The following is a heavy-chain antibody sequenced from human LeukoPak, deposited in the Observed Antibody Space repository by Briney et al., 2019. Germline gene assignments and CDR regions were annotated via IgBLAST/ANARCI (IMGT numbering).Heavy chain of an antibody. CDR1: GYTFTSYY. D-gene: IGHD5-18*01. J-gene: IGHJ4*02. CDR3: AREFVLARTGYSYGYSYFDY. Sequence: GASVKVSCKASGYTFTSYYMNWVRQAPGQGLEWMGIINPSGGSTSYAQKFQGRVTMTRDTSTSTVYMELSSLRSEDTAVYYCAREFVLARTGYSYGYSYFDYWGQGTLVTVSS. CDR2: INPSGGST. V-gene: IGHV1-46*01.